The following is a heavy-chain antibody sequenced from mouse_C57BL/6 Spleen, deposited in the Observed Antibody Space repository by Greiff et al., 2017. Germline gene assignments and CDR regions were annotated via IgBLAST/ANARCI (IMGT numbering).Heavy chain of an antibody. V-gene: IGHV1-55*01. CDR1: GYTFTSYW. J-gene: IGHJ2*01. D-gene: IGHD4-1*01. Sequence: QVQLQQPGAELVKPGASVKMSCKASGYTFTSYWITWVKQRPGQGLEWIGDIYPGSGSTNYNEKFKSKSTLTVDTSSSTAYMRLSSLTSEYSAVCYCASQLTGSLWGQGTTLTVAS. CDR2: IYPGSGST. CDR3: ASQLTGSL.